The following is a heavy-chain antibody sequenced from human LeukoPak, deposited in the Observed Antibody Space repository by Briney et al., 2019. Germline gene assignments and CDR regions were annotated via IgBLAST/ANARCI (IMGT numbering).Heavy chain of an antibody. CDR2: IRSTANGYAT. Sequence: GGSLRLSCAASGFTFSGSALHWVRQASGKGLEWVGRIRSTANGYATAYAASVKGRFTISRDDSKNTAYLQMNSLRAEDTAVYYCAKDREWLLTSAFDIWGQGTMVTVSS. CDR3: AKDREWLLTSAFDI. V-gene: IGHV3-73*01. J-gene: IGHJ3*02. D-gene: IGHD3-3*01. CDR1: GFTFSGSA.